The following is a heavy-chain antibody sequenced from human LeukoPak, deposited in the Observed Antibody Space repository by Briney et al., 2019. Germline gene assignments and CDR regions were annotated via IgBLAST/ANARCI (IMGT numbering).Heavy chain of an antibody. V-gene: IGHV3-23*01. D-gene: IGHD6-13*01. CDR1: GFTFSSYA. Sequence: GGSLRLSCAASGFTFSSYAMSWVRQAPGKGLEWVSAISGSGGNTYYADSVKGRFTISRDNSKNTLYLQMNSLRAEDTAVYYCAKDSSSWNDLFYFDYWGQGTLVTVSS. J-gene: IGHJ4*02. CDR2: ISGSGGNT. CDR3: AKDSSSWNDLFYFDY.